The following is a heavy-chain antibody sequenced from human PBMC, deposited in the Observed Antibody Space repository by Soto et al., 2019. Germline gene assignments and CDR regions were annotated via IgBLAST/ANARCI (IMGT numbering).Heavy chain of an antibody. V-gene: IGHV3-33*01. CDR2: IWYDGSNK. J-gene: IGHJ4*02. CDR1: GFTSSSYG. CDR3: ARDPPNPEIRYYDFWSGPDY. Sequence: PGGSLRLSCAASGFTSSSYGMHWVRQAPGKGLEWVAVIWYDGSNKYYADSVKGRFTISRDNSKNTLYLQMNSLRAEDTAVYYCARDPPNPEIRYYDFWSGPDYWGQGTLVTVSS. D-gene: IGHD3-3*01.